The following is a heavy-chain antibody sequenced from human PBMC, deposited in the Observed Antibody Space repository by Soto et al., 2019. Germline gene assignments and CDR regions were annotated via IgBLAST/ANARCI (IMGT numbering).Heavy chain of an antibody. D-gene: IGHD3-22*01. CDR3: ARDDYYDSSGYSDY. CDR1: GYTFTSNG. V-gene: IGHV1-18*01. J-gene: IGHJ4*02. Sequence: ASVKVSCKASGYTFTSNGIRWELQAPGQGLEWMGWISAYNGNTNYAQKLQGRVTMTTDTSTSTAYMELRSLRPDDTAVYYCARDDYYDSSGYSDYWGQGTLVTVSS. CDR2: ISAYNGNT.